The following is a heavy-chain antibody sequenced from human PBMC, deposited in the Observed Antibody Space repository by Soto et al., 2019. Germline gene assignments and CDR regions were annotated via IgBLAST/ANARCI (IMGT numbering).Heavy chain of an antibody. V-gene: IGHV3-33*01. CDR3: ARGLQSLFDY. CDR1: GFTFGNYG. Sequence: PGGSLRLSCAASGFTFGNYGMHWVRQAPGKGLEWVSVLWFDGNTKHYADSVKGRFTISRDNSKNTLYVQMTSLRAEDTAVYYCARGLQSLFDYWGQGTLVTVSS. J-gene: IGHJ4*02. CDR2: LWFDGNTK.